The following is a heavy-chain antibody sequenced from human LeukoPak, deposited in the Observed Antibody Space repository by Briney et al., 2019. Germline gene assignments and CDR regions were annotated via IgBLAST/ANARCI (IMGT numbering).Heavy chain of an antibody. CDR2: INHSGSS. D-gene: IGHD3-9*01. J-gene: IGHJ6*03. Sequence: PSETLSLTCAVYVGSFSSYYWSWIRQPPGKGLEWIGEINHSGSSNYNPSLKSRVTISVDTSKNQFSLKLSSVTAADTAVYYCARLSITIFYPHYMDVWGKGTTVTVSS. CDR1: VGSFSSYY. CDR3: ARLSITIFYPHYMDV. V-gene: IGHV4-34*01.